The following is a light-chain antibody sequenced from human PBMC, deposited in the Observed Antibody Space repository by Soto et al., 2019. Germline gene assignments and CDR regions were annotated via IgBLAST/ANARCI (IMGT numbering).Light chain of an antibody. V-gene: IGLV2-14*01. CDR2: EVS. CDR3: SSYTSSSPYV. CDR1: SSDVGGYNY. J-gene: IGLJ1*01. Sequence: QSALTQPASVSGSPGQSITISCTGTSSDVGGYNYVSWYQQHPGKAPKLMIYEVSNRPSGVSNRFSGSKSGNTASLTISGLQAEDEADHYCSSYTSSSPYVFGTGTKVTDL.